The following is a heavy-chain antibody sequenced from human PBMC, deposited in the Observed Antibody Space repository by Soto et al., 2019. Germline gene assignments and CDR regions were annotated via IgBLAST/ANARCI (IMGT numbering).Heavy chain of an antibody. V-gene: IGHV3-48*02. Sequence: QPGGSLRLSCAASVFTFSSYSMNWFRQAPGKGLEWVSYISSSSSTIYYADSVKGRFTISRDNAKNSLYLQMNSLRDEDTAVYYCARGRRSGWYSAGVDYWGQGTLVTVSS. D-gene: IGHD6-19*01. CDR2: ISSSSSTI. CDR3: ARGRRSGWYSAGVDY. J-gene: IGHJ4*02. CDR1: VFTFSSYS.